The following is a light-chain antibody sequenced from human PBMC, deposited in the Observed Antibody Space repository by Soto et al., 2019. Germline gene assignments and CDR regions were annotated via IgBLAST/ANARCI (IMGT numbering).Light chain of an antibody. V-gene: IGKV1-27*01. CDR2: TAS. CDR3: QKYNSALIT. J-gene: IGKJ5*01. CDR1: QGISNY. Sequence: DIQMTQSPSSLSASVGDRVTITCRASQGISNYLAWYQQKPGKVPKLLIYTASTLQSGVPSRFSGSGSGTDFTLTISSLQPEDVATYYCQKYNSALITFGQGTRLEIK.